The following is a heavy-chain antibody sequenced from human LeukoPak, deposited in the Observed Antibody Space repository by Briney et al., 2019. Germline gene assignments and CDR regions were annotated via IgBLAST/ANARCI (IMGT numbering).Heavy chain of an antibody. J-gene: IGHJ4*02. CDR1: GGSFSGYY. V-gene: IGHV4-34*01. Sequence: SETLSLTCAVYGGSFSGYYWSWIRQPPGKGLEWIGEINHSGSTNYNPSLKSRVTISVDTSKNQFSLKLSSVTAADTAVYYCARRKLRLILTGRSYFDYWGQGTLVTVSS. CDR3: ARRKLRLILTGRSYFDY. D-gene: IGHD3-9*01. CDR2: INHSGST.